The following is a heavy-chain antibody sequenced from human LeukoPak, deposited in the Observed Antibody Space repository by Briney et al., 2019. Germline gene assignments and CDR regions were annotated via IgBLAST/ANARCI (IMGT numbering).Heavy chain of an antibody. CDR2: IYHSGST. J-gene: IGHJ3*02. V-gene: IGHV4-38-2*02. CDR1: GYSISSGYY. Sequence: PSETLSLTCTVSGYSISSGYYWGWIRQPPGKGLEWIGNIYHSGSTYYNPSLKRRVTISVDTSKNQFSLKLSSVTAADTAVYYCAHPVNDAFDIWGQGTMVTVSS. CDR3: AHPVNDAFDI. D-gene: IGHD4-11*01.